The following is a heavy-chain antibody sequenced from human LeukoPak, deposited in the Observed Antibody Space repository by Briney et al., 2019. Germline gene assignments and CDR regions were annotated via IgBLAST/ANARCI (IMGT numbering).Heavy chain of an antibody. CDR1: GFTFSSYA. CDR2: ISGSGGST. Sequence: GGSLRLPCAASGFTFSSYAMSWVRQAPGKGLEWVSAISGSGGSTYYADSVKGRFTISRDNSKNTLYLQMNSLRAEDTAVYYCAKSGRGSGSYYNAYYFDYWGQGTLVTVSS. D-gene: IGHD3-10*01. V-gene: IGHV3-23*01. J-gene: IGHJ4*02. CDR3: AKSGRGSGSYYNAYYFDY.